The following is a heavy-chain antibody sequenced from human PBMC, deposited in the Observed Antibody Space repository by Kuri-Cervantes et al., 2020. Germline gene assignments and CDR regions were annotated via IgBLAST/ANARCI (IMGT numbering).Heavy chain of an antibody. CDR1: GGSISSSNW. V-gene: IGHV4-4*02. CDR2: IYHSGRT. CDR3: ARESPHLSSGSFDY. D-gene: IGHD6-25*01. Sequence: SETLSLTCAVSGGSISSSNWWSWVRQPPGKGLEWIGEIYHSGRTNYNPSLKSRVTISVDTSKNQFSLKLSSVTAADTAVYYCARESPHLSSGSFDYWGQGTLVTVSS. J-gene: IGHJ4*02.